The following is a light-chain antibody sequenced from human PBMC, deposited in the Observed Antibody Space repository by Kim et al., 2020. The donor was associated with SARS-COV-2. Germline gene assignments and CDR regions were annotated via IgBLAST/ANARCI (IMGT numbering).Light chain of an antibody. V-gene: IGKV3-11*01. Sequence: LSLSQGERATLACRASQSVSNSLLWYQQKPGQAPRLVIYDASSRTTGTPPRFSGSGSGTEFTLTISSLEPEDSAVYYCQQRYNWFSFGQGTKLEI. CDR3: QQRYNWFS. J-gene: IGKJ2*03. CDR2: DAS. CDR1: QSVSNS.